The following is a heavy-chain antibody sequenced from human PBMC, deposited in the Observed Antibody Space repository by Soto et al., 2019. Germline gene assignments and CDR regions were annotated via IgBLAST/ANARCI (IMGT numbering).Heavy chain of an antibody. CDR1: GYTFASYY. CDR2: INPSGGST. D-gene: IGHD5-12*01. V-gene: IGHV1-46*01. CDR3: ARGASLVATIRGGWFDP. J-gene: IGHJ5*02. Sequence: GASVKVSCTASGYTFASYYRHWVRQAPGQGLEWMGIINPSGGSTSYAQKFQGRVTMTRDTSTSTVYMELSSVTAADTAVYYCARGASLVATIRGGWFDPWGQGTLVTVSS.